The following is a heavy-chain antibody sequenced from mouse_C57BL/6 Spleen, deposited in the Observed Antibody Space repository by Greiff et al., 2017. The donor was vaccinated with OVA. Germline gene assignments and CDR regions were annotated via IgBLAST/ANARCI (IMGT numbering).Heavy chain of an antibody. D-gene: IGHD1-1*01. CDR3: AREGARYPFDY. CDR2: IDPSDSET. Sequence: QVQLQQPGAELVRPGSSVKLSCKASGYTFTSYWMHWVKQRPIQGLEWIGNIDPSDSETHYNQKFKDKATLTVDKSSSTAYMQLSRLTSEDSAVYDCAREGARYPFDYWGQGTTLTVSS. CDR1: GYTFTSYW. V-gene: IGHV1-52*01. J-gene: IGHJ2*01.